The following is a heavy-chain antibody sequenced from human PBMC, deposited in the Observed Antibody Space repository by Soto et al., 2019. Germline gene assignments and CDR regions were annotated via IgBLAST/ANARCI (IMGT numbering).Heavy chain of an antibody. CDR2: IYYSGST. V-gene: IGHV4-59*08. Sequence: SETLSLTCTVSGGSISSYYWSWIRQPPGKGLEWIGYIYYSGSTNYNPPLKSRVTISVDTSKNQFSLKLSSVTAADTAVYYCARLVRPDYYYYYMDVWGKGTTVTVSS. J-gene: IGHJ6*03. CDR3: ARLVRPDYYYYYMDV. CDR1: GGSISSYY.